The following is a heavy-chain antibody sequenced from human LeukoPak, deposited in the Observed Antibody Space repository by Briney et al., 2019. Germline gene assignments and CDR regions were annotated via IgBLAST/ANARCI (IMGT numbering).Heavy chain of an antibody. CDR1: GYTFTSYG. Sequence: GASVKVSCKSSGYTFTSYGISWVRQAPGQGLEGMGGISAYNGNTNYAQKLQGRINMTTDTSTSTAYMEPRSLRSDDTAVYYCARDLGGGSESTDVWGQGTTVTVSS. V-gene: IGHV1-18*01. CDR2: ISAYNGNT. CDR3: ARDLGGGSESTDV. J-gene: IGHJ6*02. D-gene: IGHD3-10*01.